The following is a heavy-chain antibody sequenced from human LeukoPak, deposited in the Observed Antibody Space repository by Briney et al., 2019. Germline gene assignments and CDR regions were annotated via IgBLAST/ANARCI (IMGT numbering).Heavy chain of an antibody. CDR2: ISYGGST. Sequence: PSQTLSLTCTVSGDSITNSYWNLIRQPPRRGLEWIGRISYGGSTNYNPSLKSRVIISRDTSKNQFSLELTSVTAADTAIYYCAKRIIEARENGDSNWLDPWGQGTLVTVSS. J-gene: IGHJ5*01. D-gene: IGHD4-17*01. CDR3: AKRIIEARENGDSNWLDP. V-gene: IGHV4-59*08. CDR1: GDSITNSY.